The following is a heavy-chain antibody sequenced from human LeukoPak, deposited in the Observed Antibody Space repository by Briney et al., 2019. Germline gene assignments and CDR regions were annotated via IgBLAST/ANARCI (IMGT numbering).Heavy chain of an antibody. D-gene: IGHD3-3*01. CDR2: IIPIFGTA. V-gene: IGHV1-69*13. CDR3: ARDLEGNSYDSIRTDY. CDR1: GYTFTSYG. J-gene: IGHJ4*02. Sequence: GASVKVSCKASGYTFTSYGISWVRQAPGQGLEWMGGIIPIFGTANYAQKFQGRVTITADESTSTAYMELSSLRSEDTAVYYCARDLEGNSYDSIRTDYWGQGTLVTVSS.